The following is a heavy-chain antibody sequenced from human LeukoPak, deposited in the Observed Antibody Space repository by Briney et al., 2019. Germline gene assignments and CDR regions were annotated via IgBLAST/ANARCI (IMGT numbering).Heavy chain of an antibody. CDR1: GFTFSSYA. D-gene: IGHD3-22*01. CDR3: AKEHYDSSGYYRDAFDI. V-gene: IGHV3-23*01. J-gene: IGHJ3*02. Sequence: GGSLRLSCAASGFTFSSYAMSWVRQAPGKGLERVSAISGSGGSTYYADSVKGRFTISRDNSKNTLYLQMNSLRAEDTAVYYCAKEHYDSSGYYRDAFDIWGQGTMVTVSS. CDR2: ISGSGGST.